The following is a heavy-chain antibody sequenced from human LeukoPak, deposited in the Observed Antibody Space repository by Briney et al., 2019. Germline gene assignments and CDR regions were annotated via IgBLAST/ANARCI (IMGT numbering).Heavy chain of an antibody. CDR2: TDSSGDTI. CDR1: GLTFGNHY. V-gene: IGHV3-11*01. J-gene: IGHJ6*02. CDR3: ATRHYGLDV. Sequence: GGSLRLSCAGSGLTFGNHYITWIRQAPGKGLDWISYTDSSGDTIYYADSVKGRFNISRDNAKNSLNLQMSSLRADDTAIYYCATRHYGLDVWGQGTTVTVSS.